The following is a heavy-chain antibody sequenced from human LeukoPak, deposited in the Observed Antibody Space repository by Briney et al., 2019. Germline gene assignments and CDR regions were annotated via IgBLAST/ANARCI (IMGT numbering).Heavy chain of an antibody. Sequence: SETLSLTCAVYGGSFSGYYWSWIRQPPGKGLEWIGEINHSGSTNYNPSLKSRVTISVDTSKNQFSLKLSSVTAADTAVYYCARDLGSSGWGAFEIWGQGTMVIVSS. CDR3: ARDLGSSGWGAFEI. D-gene: IGHD6-19*01. CDR2: INHSGST. CDR1: GGSFSGYY. J-gene: IGHJ3*02. V-gene: IGHV4-34*01.